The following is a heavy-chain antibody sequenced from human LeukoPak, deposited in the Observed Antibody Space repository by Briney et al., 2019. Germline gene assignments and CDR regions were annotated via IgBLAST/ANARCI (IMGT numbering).Heavy chain of an antibody. CDR1: GGSFSGYY. Sequence: SETLSLTCAVYGGSFSGYYWSWIRQPPGKGLEWIGEINHSGSTNYNPSLKSRVTISVDTFKNQFSLKLSSVTAADTAVYYCARPGPNWFDPWGQGTLVTVSS. V-gene: IGHV4-34*01. CDR3: ARPGPNWFDP. J-gene: IGHJ5*02. CDR2: INHSGST. D-gene: IGHD7-27*01.